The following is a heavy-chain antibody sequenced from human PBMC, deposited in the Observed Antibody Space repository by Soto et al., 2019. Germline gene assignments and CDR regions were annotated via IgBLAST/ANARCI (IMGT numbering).Heavy chain of an antibody. D-gene: IGHD5-12*01. Sequence: SETLSLTCTVSGASISSSYWSWIRQSPERGLEWIAYVYHTGATNYNPSLKSRVTISLDTSKGQFSLNLTSLTTADTAVYFCARGGNRYSNVASGVGGFDFRGQGSLVTVSS. CDR3: ARGGNRYSNVASGVGGFDF. J-gene: IGHJ4*02. CDR2: VYHTGAT. CDR1: GASISSSY. V-gene: IGHV4-59*01.